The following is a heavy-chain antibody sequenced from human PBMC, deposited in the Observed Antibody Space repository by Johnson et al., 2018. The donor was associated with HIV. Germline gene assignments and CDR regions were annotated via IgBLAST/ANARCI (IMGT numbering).Heavy chain of an antibody. V-gene: IGHV3-66*01. CDR3: AKDQGFVYGGNSDAFDI. CDR1: GFTVSSNY. Sequence: VQLVESGGGLVQPGGSLRLSCAASGFTVSSNYMSWVRQAPGKGLEWVSVIYSGGSTYYADSVTGRFTIARDNSRNTLYLQMNSLRAEDTAIYYCAKDQGFVYGGNSDAFDIWGQGTMVTVSS. J-gene: IGHJ3*02. D-gene: IGHD4-23*01. CDR2: IYSGGST.